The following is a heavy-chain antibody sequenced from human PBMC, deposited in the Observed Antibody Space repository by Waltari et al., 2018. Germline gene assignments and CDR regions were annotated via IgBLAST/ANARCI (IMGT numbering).Heavy chain of an antibody. V-gene: IGHV3-48*03. D-gene: IGHD6-13*01. Sequence: EVQLMVSGGGLVQPGVAVRLSCAASGFTFSSYEMNWVRQAPGKGLEWVSYISSSGGTMFYAESVQGRFTISRDNAKSSLFLQIINARADDTAVYYCARDLPAGDIDYWGQGTLVTVSS. J-gene: IGHJ4*02. CDR1: GFTFSSYE. CDR2: ISSSGGTM. CDR3: ARDLPAGDIDY.